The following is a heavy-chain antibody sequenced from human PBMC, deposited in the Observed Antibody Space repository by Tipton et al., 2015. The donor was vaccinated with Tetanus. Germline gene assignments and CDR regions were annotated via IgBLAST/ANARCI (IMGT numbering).Heavy chain of an antibody. J-gene: IGHJ5*02. CDR1: GYTFTSYY. D-gene: IGHD6-13*01. Sequence: QSGAEVKKPGASVKVSCKASGYTFTSYYVHWVRQAPGLGPEWMGVINPNSDNPGYAQRFRGRVTLTRDTSTSTVYMEVNSLTSEDTAVYYCVRAATSGMIRFGPGGQGTLVTVSS. CDR3: VRAATSGMIRFGP. CDR2: INPNSDNP. V-gene: IGHV1-46*03.